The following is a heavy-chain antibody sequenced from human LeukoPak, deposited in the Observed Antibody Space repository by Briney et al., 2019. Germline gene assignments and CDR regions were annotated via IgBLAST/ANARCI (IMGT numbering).Heavy chain of an antibody. CDR1: GFTFSSYE. D-gene: IGHD3-10*01. CDR2: ISSSGSTI. CDR3: AREYGSGPHSKYYFDY. Sequence: GGSLRLSCAASGFTFSSYEMNWVREASGKGLEWVSYISSSGSTIYYADSVKGRFTISRDNAKNSLYLQMNSLRAEDTAVYYCAREYGSGPHSKYYFDYWGQGTLVTVSS. V-gene: IGHV3-48*03. J-gene: IGHJ4*02.